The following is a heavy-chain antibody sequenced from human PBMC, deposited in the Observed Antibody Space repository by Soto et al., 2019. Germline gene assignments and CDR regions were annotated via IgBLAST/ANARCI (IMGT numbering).Heavy chain of an antibody. CDR3: ARSEYSSSSVDY. J-gene: IGHJ4*02. D-gene: IGHD6-13*01. Sequence: GGSLRLSCAASGFTFSSYGMNWVRQAPGKGLEWVAVIWYDGSNKYYADSVKGRFTISRDNSKNTLYLQMNSLRAEDTAVYYCARSEYSSSSVDYWGQGTLVTVSS. CDR1: GFTFSSYG. CDR2: IWYDGSNK. V-gene: IGHV3-33*01.